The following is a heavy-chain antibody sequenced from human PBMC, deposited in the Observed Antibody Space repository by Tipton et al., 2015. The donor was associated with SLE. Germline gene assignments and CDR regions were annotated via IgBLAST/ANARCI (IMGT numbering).Heavy chain of an antibody. CDR2: INGDGSTT. CDR3: AKDGTLPGF. D-gene: IGHD1/OR15-1a*01. J-gene: IGHJ4*02. Sequence: SLRLSCAASGFTFSSHWMHWVRQAPGKGLVWVSRINGDGSTTNYADSVKGRFTISRDNAKNTLYLQMNSLRAEDTAVYYCAKDGTLPGFGGQGTLVTVSS. CDR1: GFTFSSHW. V-gene: IGHV3-74*01.